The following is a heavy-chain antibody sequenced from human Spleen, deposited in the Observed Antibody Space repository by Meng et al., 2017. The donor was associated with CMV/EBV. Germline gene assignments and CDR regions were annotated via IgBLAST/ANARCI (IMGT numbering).Heavy chain of an antibody. D-gene: IGHD5-24*01. CDR3: ARSGYNGYGLDV. Sequence: GESLKISCAASGLTFSTSALHWVCQAPGMGLQWVSLITSNGFNKYYADSVKGRFTISRDNSKNTVDLQMSSLRVDDTAVYYCARSGYNGYGLDVWGQGTTVTVSS. V-gene: IGHV3-30*04. CDR2: ITSNGFNK. CDR1: GLTFSTSA. J-gene: IGHJ6*02.